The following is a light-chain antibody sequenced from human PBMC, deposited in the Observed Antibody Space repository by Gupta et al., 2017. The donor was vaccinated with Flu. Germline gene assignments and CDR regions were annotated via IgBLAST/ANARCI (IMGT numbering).Light chain of an antibody. V-gene: IGLV3-1*01. CDR1: RLGEKF. J-gene: IGLJ1*01. CDR3: QAWDTHSTV. CDR2: QDK. Sequence: SYEVTQPPSVSVSPGQTASITCSGDRLGEKFVCWYQQKPGQSPVLVIYQDKRRPSGIPERFSGSRSGNTATLTISGTQPMDEADYYCQAWDTHSTVFGPGTKVTGL.